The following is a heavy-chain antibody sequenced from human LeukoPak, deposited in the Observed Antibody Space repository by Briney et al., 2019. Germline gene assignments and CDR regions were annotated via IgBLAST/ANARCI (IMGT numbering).Heavy chain of an antibody. Sequence: SETLSLTCTVPGGSISSHYWSWIRQPPGKGLEWIGYIYYSGSTNYNPSLKSRVTISVDTSKNQFSLKLSSVTAADTAVYYCARFAGAEDVWGKGTTVTVSS. J-gene: IGHJ6*04. CDR2: IYYSGST. D-gene: IGHD3-10*01. CDR3: ARFAGAEDV. CDR1: GGSISSHY. V-gene: IGHV4-59*11.